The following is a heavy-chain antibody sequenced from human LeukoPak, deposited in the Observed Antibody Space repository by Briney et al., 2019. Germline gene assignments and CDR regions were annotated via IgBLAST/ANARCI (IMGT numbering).Heavy chain of an antibody. CDR1: GGTFSSYA. D-gene: IGHD3-10*01. CDR2: ISPSGSST. CDR3: ASYGSGSYYDEGIQH. J-gene: IGHJ1*01. V-gene: IGHV1-46*01. Sequence: ASVKVSCKASGGTFSSYAISWVRQAPGQGLEWMGIISPSGSSTTYAQKFQGRVTMTRDMSTTTVYMELSRLRSDDTAVYYCASYGSGSYYDEGIQHWGQGTLVTVSS.